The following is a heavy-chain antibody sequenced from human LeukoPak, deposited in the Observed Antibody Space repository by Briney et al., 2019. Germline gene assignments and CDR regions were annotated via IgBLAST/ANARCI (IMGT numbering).Heavy chain of an antibody. CDR2: IKQDGSEK. D-gene: IGHD5-12*01. V-gene: IGHV3-7*03. CDR1: GFTFSSYW. J-gene: IGHJ6*03. CDR3: AKAGLRRYYYYMDV. Sequence: GGSLRLSCAASGFTFSSYWMSWVRQAPGKGLEWVANIKQDGSEKYYVDSVKGRFTISRDNAKNTLYLQMNSLRAEDTAVYYCAKAGLRRYYYYMDVWGKGTTVTVSS.